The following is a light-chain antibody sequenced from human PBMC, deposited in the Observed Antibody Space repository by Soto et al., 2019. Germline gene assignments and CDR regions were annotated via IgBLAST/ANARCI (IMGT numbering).Light chain of an antibody. CDR2: GAS. V-gene: IGKV3-15*01. Sequence: EIVLTQSPATLSLSPGARVTLSWRASQSVDVNLAWYQQTPGQAPMLLIYGASTRATDTPGRFSGRGAGAEFTLTISRLQPEDFAVYYCQQYNNWTITFCQGTRLEIK. CDR3: QQYNNWTIT. CDR1: QSVDVN. J-gene: IGKJ5*01.